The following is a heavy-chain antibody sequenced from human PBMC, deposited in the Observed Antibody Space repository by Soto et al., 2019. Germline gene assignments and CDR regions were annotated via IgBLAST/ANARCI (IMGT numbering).Heavy chain of an antibody. CDR3: ATPYGSGSYYYSFDY. Sequence: SETLSLTCTVSGGSIRISSYYWGWIRQPPGKGLEWIGSIHYSGSTYYNPSLKSRITLPVDTSKNQFSLKLSSVTAADTAVYYCATPYGSGSYYYSFDYWGQGIQVTVSS. J-gene: IGHJ4*02. CDR2: IHYSGST. CDR1: GGSIRISSYY. V-gene: IGHV4-39*01. D-gene: IGHD3-10*01.